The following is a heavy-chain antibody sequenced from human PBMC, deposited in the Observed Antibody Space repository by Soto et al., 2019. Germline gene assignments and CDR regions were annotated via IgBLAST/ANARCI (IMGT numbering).Heavy chain of an antibody. D-gene: IGHD5-12*01. J-gene: IGHJ4*02. Sequence: EVQLVESGGGLVQPGGSLRLSCAASGFTFSSYWMSWVRQAPGKGLEWVANIKQDGSEKYYVESVKGRFTISRDNAENSLFLQMSSLRAEDTAVYYCARETVELATNGWGQGTLVTVSS. CDR1: GFTFSSYW. V-gene: IGHV3-7*01. CDR2: IKQDGSEK. CDR3: ARETVELATNG.